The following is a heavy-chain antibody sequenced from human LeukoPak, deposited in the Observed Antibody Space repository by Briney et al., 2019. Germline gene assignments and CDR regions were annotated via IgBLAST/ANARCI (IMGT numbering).Heavy chain of an antibody. CDR3: ARSSSLRSWYYMDV. D-gene: IGHD2-2*01. Sequence: KPSETLSLTCTVSGGSIGSYYWSWIRQPPGKGLEWIGYIYYSGSTNYNPSLKSRVTISVDTSKNQFSLKLCSVTAADTAVYYCARSSSLRSWYYMDVWGKGTTVTVSS. V-gene: IGHV4-59*01. CDR2: IYYSGST. CDR1: GGSIGSYY. J-gene: IGHJ6*03.